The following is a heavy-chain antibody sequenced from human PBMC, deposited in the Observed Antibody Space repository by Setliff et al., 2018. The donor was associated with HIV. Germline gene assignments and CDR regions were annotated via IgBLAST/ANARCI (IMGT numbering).Heavy chain of an antibody. CDR2: IITLLGTV. D-gene: IGHD2-2*01. Sequence: ASVKVSCKASGGTFSSYAISWVRQAPGQGLEWMGGIITLLGTVNYAQKFQGRVTITADESTSTAYMELSRLRSEDTAVYYCARASHQYSTDPYHYYMDVWGTGTTVTVSS. V-gene: IGHV1-69*13. CDR3: ARASHQYSTDPYHYYMDV. CDR1: GGTFSSYA. J-gene: IGHJ6*03.